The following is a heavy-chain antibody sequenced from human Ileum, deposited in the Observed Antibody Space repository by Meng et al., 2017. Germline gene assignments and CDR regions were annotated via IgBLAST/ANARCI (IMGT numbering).Heavy chain of an antibody. Sequence: GGSLRLSCAASGFTLSDHYMDWVRQAPGKGLEWVGRTRNKANSYSTEYAASVKGRFTISRDDSKNSLFLQMNSLKTDDTAVYFCSRGGSYSAFDYWGQGTLVTVSS. V-gene: IGHV3-72*01. CDR1: GFTLSDHY. CDR2: TRNKANSYST. CDR3: SRGGSYSAFDY. J-gene: IGHJ4*02. D-gene: IGHD1-26*01.